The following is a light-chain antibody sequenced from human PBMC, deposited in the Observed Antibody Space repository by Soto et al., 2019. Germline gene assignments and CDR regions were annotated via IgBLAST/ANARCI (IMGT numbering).Light chain of an antibody. CDR1: SSNIGAGYD. CDR3: PSYDSSLSGWV. CDR2: GNS. Sequence: QSVLTQPPSVSGAPGQRVTISCTGSSSNIGAGYDVHWYQQLPGTAPKLLIYGNSNRPSGVPDRFSGSKSGTSASLAITGVQAEDEAGYYWPSYDSSLSGWVFGGGTKVTVL. V-gene: IGLV1-40*01. J-gene: IGLJ3*02.